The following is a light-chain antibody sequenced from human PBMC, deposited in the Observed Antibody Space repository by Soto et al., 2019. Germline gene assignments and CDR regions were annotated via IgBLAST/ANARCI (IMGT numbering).Light chain of an antibody. CDR1: QSARSS. V-gene: IGKV3-15*01. CDR2: DVS. CDR3: QQYNNWPPT. J-gene: IGKJ5*01. Sequence: EIVMTQSPATLSVSPGGRATLSCRASQSARSSLGWYQQNPGQPTSLLIYDVSIRATGIPARFNCSGSGTEFTLTISSLQSEDFAVYYCQQYNNWPPTFGQGTRLEIK.